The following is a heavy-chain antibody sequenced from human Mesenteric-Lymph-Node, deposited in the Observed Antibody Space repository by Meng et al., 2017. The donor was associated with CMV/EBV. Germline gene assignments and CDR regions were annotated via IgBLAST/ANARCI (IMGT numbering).Heavy chain of an antibody. CDR3: ARDWGSSWYVGDAFDI. CDR2: IYYTGTT. Sequence: SETLSLTCAVSGDSIGSGDNYWSWIRQPPGKGLEWIASIYYTGTTYYNPSLKSRVTMSVDTSKSQFSLKLSSATAADTAVYYCARDWGSSWYVGDAFDIWGQGTMVTVSS. V-gene: IGHV4-39*07. CDR1: GDSIGSGDNY. D-gene: IGHD6-13*01. J-gene: IGHJ3*02.